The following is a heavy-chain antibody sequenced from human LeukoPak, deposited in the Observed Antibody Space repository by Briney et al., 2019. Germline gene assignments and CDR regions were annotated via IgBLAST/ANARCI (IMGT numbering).Heavy chain of an antibody. V-gene: IGHV3-20*04. Sequence: PGGSLRLSCAASGFTFDDYGVSWVRQAPGKGLEWVSNINRNGGNTAYADSVKGRFTIFRDNAKNSLYLQMNSLRAEDTALYYCARDHGAIALTNYLDYWGQGTLVTVSS. J-gene: IGHJ4*02. CDR1: GFTFDDYG. CDR3: ARDHGAIALTNYLDY. CDR2: INRNGGNT. D-gene: IGHD1-1*01.